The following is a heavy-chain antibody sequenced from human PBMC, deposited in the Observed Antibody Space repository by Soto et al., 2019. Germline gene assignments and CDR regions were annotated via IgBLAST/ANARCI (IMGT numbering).Heavy chain of an antibody. D-gene: IGHD3-3*01. J-gene: IGHJ5*02. CDR1: GFTVSSNY. CDR3: ARANSAPGIRFLEWLEINWFDP. V-gene: IGHV3-66*01. CDR2: IYSGGST. Sequence: GSLRLSCAASGFTVSSNYMSWVRQAPGKGLEWVSVIYSGGSTYYADSVKGRFTISRDNSKNTLYLQMNSLRAEDTAVYYCARANSAPGIRFLEWLEINWFDPWGQGTLVTVSS.